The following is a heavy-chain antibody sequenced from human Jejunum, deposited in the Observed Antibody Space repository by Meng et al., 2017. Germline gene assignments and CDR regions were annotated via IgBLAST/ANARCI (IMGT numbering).Heavy chain of an antibody. CDR2: IYHTGSP. D-gene: IGHD2-2*03. Sequence: QLQLQQSGSGLVKPSQTLSVTFACSGGSINSDGYTWSWIRQPPGKGLEWIGYIYHTGSPYYNPSLKSRLTISVDRSENQFSLKLSSVTAADTAVYYCARMDSAFHYFDYWGQGTLVTVSS. CDR3: ARMDSAFHYFDY. J-gene: IGHJ4*02. CDR1: GGSINSDGYT. V-gene: IGHV4-30-2*01.